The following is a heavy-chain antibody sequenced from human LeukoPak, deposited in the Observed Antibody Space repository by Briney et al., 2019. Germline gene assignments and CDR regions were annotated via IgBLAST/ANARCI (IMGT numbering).Heavy chain of an antibody. V-gene: IGHV3-9*02. CDR1: GFTASSNY. J-gene: IGHJ5*02. D-gene: IGHD2-21*02. CDR3: AKARDLVNWFDP. CDR2: ISWNSGSI. Sequence: GGSLRLSCAASGFTASSNYMSWVRQAPGKGLEWVSGISWNSGSIGYADSVKGRFTISRDNAKNSLYLQMNSLRAEDTALYYCAKARDLVNWFDPWGQGTLVTVSS.